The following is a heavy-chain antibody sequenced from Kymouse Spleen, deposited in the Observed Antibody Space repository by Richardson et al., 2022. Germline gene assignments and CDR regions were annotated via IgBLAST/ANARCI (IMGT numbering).Heavy chain of an antibody. Sequence: EVQLVESGGGLVQPGGSLRLSCAASGFTFSSYAMSWVRQAPGKGLEWVSAISGSGGSTYYADSVKGRFTISRDNSKNTLYLQMNSLRAEDTAVYYCAKEIYIVGATGYGMDVWGQGTTVTVSS. V-gene: IGHV3-23*04. J-gene: IGHJ6*02. CDR1: GFTFSSYA. CDR2: ISGSGGST. CDR3: AKEIYIVGATGYGMDV. D-gene: IGHD1-26*01.